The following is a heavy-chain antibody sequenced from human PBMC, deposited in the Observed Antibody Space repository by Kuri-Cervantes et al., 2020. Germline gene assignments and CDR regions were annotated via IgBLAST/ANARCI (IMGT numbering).Heavy chain of an antibody. V-gene: IGHV1-2*02. CDR1: GYTFTGYY. CDR3: ARYCSSSSCWDAFDI. CDR2: INPNSGGT. Sequence: ASVKVSCKASGYTFTGYYMHWVRQAPGQGLEWMGWINPNSGGTNYAQKFQGRVTMTRDTSISTAYMELSRLRSDDTAVYYCARYCSSSSCWDAFDIWGQGTMVTVSS. J-gene: IGHJ3*02. D-gene: IGHD2-15*01.